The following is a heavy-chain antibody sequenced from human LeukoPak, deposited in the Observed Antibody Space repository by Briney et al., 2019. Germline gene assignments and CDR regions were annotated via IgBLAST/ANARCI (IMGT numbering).Heavy chain of an antibody. CDR2: ISGSGGNT. J-gene: IGHJ4*02. CDR3: AKAPVTSCRGAYCYPFDY. Sequence: PGGSLRLSCAASGFTYSNYAMNWVRQAPGKGLEWVSSISGSGGNTHYADSVKGRFTISRDSSKNTLYLQMNSLRAEDAAVYYCAKAPVTSCRGAYCYPFDYWGQGTLVTVSS. D-gene: IGHD2-21*01. V-gene: IGHV3-23*01. CDR1: GFTYSNYA.